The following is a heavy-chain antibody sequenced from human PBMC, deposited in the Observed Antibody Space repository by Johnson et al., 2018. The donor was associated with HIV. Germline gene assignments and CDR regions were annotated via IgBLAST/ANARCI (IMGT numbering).Heavy chain of an antibody. CDR1: GFTFSSYD. Sequence: EVQLMESGGGLVQPGGSLRLSCAASGFTFSSYDMHWVRQTTGKGLECVSAIGTAGDAYYPGSVKGRFTISRENAKNSLYLQMNSLRAGDTAVYYCARAIARLDAFDIWGQGTMVTVSS. CDR3: ARAIARLDAFDI. J-gene: IGHJ3*02. V-gene: IGHV3-13*01. CDR2: IGTAGDA.